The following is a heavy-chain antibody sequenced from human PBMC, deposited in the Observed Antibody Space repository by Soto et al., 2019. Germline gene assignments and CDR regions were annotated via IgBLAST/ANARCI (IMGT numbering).Heavy chain of an antibody. J-gene: IGHJ3*02. CDR3: ARDMYYYDSSGYYRGAFDI. Sequence: GGSLRLSCAASGFTFSSYSMNWVRQAPGKGLEWVSYISSSSSTIYYADSVKGRFTISRDNAKNSLYLQMNSLRDEDTAVYYCARDMYYYDSSGYYRGAFDIWGQGTMVTVSS. CDR1: GFTFSSYS. D-gene: IGHD3-22*01. CDR2: ISSSSSTI. V-gene: IGHV3-48*02.